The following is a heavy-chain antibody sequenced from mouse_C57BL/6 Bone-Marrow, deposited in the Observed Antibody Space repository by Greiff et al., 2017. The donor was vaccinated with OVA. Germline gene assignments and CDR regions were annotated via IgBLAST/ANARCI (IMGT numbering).Heavy chain of an antibody. Sequence: QVQLQQSGAELVRPGTSVKVSCKASGYAFTNYLIEWVKQRPGQGLEWIGVINPGSGGTNYNEKFKGKATLTADKSSSTAYMQLSSLTSEDSAVYFCARGDDGYYSYYFDYWGQGTTLTVSS. D-gene: IGHD2-3*01. V-gene: IGHV1-54*01. J-gene: IGHJ2*01. CDR1: GYAFTNYL. CDR2: INPGSGGT. CDR3: ARGDDGYYSYYFDY.